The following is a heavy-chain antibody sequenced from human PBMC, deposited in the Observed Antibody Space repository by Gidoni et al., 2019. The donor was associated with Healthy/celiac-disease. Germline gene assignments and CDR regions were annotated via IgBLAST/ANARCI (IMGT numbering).Heavy chain of an antibody. CDR2: ISWNSGSI. J-gene: IGHJ6*02. CDR3: AKDIFNCSSTSCYRYYYYYGMDV. CDR1: GFTFDDYA. Sequence: EVQLVESGGGLVQPGRSLRLSCAASGFTFDDYAMHWVRQAPGKGLEWVSGISWNSGSIGYADSVKGRFTISRDNAKNSLYLQMNSLRAEDTALYYCAKDIFNCSSTSCYRYYYYYGMDVWGQGTTVTVSS. D-gene: IGHD2-2*02. V-gene: IGHV3-9*01.